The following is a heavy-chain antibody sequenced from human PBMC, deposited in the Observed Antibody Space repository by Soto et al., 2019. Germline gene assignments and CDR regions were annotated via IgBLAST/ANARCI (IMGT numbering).Heavy chain of an antibody. CDR3: ARGACSGGSCYSGIAY. CDR2: INHSGST. Sequence: QVQLQQWGAGLLKPSETLSLTCAVYGGSFSGYYWSWIRQPPGKGLEWIGEINHSGSTNYNPSLKSRVTISVDTSRNQFSLKLSSVTVADTAVYYCARGACSGGSCYSGIAYWGQGTLVTVSS. CDR1: GGSFSGYY. V-gene: IGHV4-34*01. D-gene: IGHD2-15*01. J-gene: IGHJ4*02.